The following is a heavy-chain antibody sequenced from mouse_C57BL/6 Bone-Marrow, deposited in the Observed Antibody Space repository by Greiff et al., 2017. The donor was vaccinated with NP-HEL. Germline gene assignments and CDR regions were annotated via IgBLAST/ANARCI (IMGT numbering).Heavy chain of an antibody. CDR3: TTWGDYDDGAMDY. Sequence: VQLQQSGAELVRPGASVKLSCTASGFNIKDDYMHWVKQRPEQGLEWIGWIDPENGDTEYASKFQGKATITADTSSNTAYLQLSSLTSEDTAVYYWTTWGDYDDGAMDYWGQGTSVTVSS. D-gene: IGHD2-4*01. J-gene: IGHJ4*01. CDR1: GFNIKDDY. CDR2: IDPENGDT. V-gene: IGHV14-4*01.